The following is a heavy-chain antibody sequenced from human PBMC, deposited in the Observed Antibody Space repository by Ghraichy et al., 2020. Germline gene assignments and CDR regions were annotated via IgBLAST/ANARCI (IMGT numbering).Heavy chain of an antibody. CDR2: IYTSGST. CDR3: ARVRRDNTGMDV. D-gene: IGHD5-18*01. CDR1: GGSINDHF. Sequence: SQTLSLTCSVSGGSINDHFWSWIRQPAGEGLEWIGRIYTSGSTSYNPSLKSRVTLSVDTSKNQFSLNLNSVTAADTAVYYCARVRRDNTGMDVWGQGTTVTVSS. J-gene: IGHJ6*02. V-gene: IGHV4-4*07.